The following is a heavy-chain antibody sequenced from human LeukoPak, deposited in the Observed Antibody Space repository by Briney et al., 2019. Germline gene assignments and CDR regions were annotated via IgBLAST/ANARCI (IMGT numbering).Heavy chain of an antibody. CDR1: GYTFTSYY. V-gene: IGHV1-2*06. J-gene: IGHJ4*02. Sequence: GASVKVSCKASGYTFTSYYMHWVRQAPGQGLEWMGRINPNSGGTNYAQKFQGRVTMTRDTSISTAYMELSRLRSDDTAVYYCARVRRNFDWTDFDYWGQGILVTVSS. CDR2: INPNSGGT. D-gene: IGHD3-9*01. CDR3: ARVRRNFDWTDFDY.